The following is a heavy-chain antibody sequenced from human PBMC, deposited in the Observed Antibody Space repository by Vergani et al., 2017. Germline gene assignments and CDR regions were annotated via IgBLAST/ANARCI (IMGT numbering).Heavy chain of an antibody. J-gene: IGHJ4*02. CDR3: ARLDVRDSSGSKYFDY. CDR1: GYSFTNYC. V-gene: IGHV5-51*01. CDR2: IHPADSDT. D-gene: IGHD3-22*01. Sequence: EVQLVQSGAEVKKPGESLNISCQISGYSFTNYCIGWVRQMPGKGLEWMGIIHPADSDTRYSQSFQGLVTILVDKSISTAYLQRSSLMASDSAMYYCARLDVRDSSGSKYFDYWGQGTLVTVSS.